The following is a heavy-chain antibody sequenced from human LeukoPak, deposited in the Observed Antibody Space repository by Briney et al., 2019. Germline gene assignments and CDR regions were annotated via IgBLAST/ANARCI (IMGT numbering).Heavy chain of an antibody. D-gene: IGHD5-24*01. CDR3: ARDRDGYNRFDF. Sequence: NASETLSLTCTVSGYSISSGYYWGWIRQPPGKGLEWIGSIYHSGSTYYNPSLKSRVTILIDTSKNQFSLKLSSVTAADTAVYYCARDRDGYNRFDFWGQGTLVTVSS. CDR1: GYSISSGYY. J-gene: IGHJ4*02. V-gene: IGHV4-38-2*02. CDR2: IYHSGST.